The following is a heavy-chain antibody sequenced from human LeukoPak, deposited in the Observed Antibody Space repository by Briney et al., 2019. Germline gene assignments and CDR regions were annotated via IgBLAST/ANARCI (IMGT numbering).Heavy chain of an antibody. D-gene: IGHD2-2*01. CDR3: ARDPDTAIGYCSSTSCSYGMDV. Sequence: GGSPRLSCAAPRFTSSDYYMSWIRQAPGKGLERGSYISSRGSTTYYSGSVKGRFTISRDNAKNPLYLQMNSLRAEDTAVYYCARDPDTAIGYCSSTSCSYGMDVWGQGTTVTVSS. V-gene: IGHV3-11*01. CDR1: RFTSSDYY. CDR2: ISSRGSTT. J-gene: IGHJ6*02.